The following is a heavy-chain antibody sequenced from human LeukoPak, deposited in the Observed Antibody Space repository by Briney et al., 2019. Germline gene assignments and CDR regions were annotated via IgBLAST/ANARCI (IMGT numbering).Heavy chain of an antibody. D-gene: IGHD6-13*01. CDR1: GGSISSYY. J-gene: IGHJ4*02. Sequence: SETLSLTCTVSGGSISSYYWSWIRQPPGEGLEWIGYIYYSGSTNYNPSLKSRVTISVDTSKNQFSLKLSSVTAADTAVYYCARARAAAGTLHDYWGQGTLVTVSS. V-gene: IGHV4-59*01. CDR3: ARARAAAGTLHDY. CDR2: IYYSGST.